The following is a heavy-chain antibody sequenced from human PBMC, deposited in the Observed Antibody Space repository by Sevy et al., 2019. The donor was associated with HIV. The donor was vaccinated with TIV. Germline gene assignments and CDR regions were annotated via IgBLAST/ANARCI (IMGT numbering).Heavy chain of an antibody. CDR1: GGTFSSYA. V-gene: IGHV1-69*13. CDR3: ARNGESSGYSRDYYGMDV. CDR2: IIPIFGTA. Sequence: ASVKVSCKASGGTFSSYAISWVRQAPGQGLEWMGGIIPIFGTANYAQKFQGRVTITADESTSTAYMELSSLRSEDTAVYYCARNGESSGYSRDYYGMDVWGQGTTVTVSS. J-gene: IGHJ6*02. D-gene: IGHD3-22*01.